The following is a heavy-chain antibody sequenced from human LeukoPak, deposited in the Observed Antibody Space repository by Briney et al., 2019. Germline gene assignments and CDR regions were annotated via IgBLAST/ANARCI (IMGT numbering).Heavy chain of an antibody. V-gene: IGHV5-51*01. D-gene: IGHD3-10*01. CDR2: IYPGDSDT. Sequence: GESLKISCEGSGYSFTSYWIGWVRQMPGKGLEWMGIIYPGDSDTRYSPSFQGQVTISADKSISTAYLQWSSLKASDTAMYYCARAKTPYYGSGSYGPYYYMDVWGKGTTVTVPS. J-gene: IGHJ6*03. CDR1: GYSFTSYW. CDR3: ARAKTPYYGSGSYGPYYYMDV.